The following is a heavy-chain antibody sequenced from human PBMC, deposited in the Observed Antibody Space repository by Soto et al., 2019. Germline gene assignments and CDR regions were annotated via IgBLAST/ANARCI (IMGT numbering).Heavy chain of an antibody. V-gene: IGHV4-30-4*01. D-gene: IGHD5-12*01. Sequence: SVTVSLPCTLPGGSLSSGDYYWSWICQPPGKRLAWIGFIYYSGSTYYNPSLTSRVTISVGTSKNQFSLKLSSVTSSDKAVYYSARARRSVDDRGVYYYHYGMDGRHRLPTVTVAS. J-gene: IGHJ6*04. CDR3: ARARRSVDDRGVYYYHYGMDG. CDR2: IYYSGST. CDR1: GGSLSSGDYY.